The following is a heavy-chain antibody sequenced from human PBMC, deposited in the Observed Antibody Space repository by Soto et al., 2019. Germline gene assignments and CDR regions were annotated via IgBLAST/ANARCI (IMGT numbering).Heavy chain of an antibody. CDR2: INHSGST. CDR3: ARGHGHLHYYGSGSYYWGYYYYGMDV. V-gene: IGHV4-34*01. J-gene: IGHJ6*02. Sequence: SETLSLTCAVYGGSFSGYYWSWVRQPPGKGLEWIGEINHSGSTNYNPSLKSRVTISVDTSKNQFSLKLSSVTAADTAVYYCARGHGHLHYYGSGSYYWGYYYYGMDVWGQGTTVTVSS. D-gene: IGHD3-10*01. CDR1: GGSFSGYY.